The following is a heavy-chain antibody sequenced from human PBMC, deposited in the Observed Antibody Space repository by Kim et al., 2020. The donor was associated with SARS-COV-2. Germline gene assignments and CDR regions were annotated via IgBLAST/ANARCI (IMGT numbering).Heavy chain of an antibody. Sequence: YADSVKGRFTISRDNAKNTLFLQINSLRDEDTAVYYCARDQTESGPTTFDFWGQGTLVTVSS. D-gene: IGHD1-26*01. CDR3: ARDQTESGPTTFDF. V-gene: IGHV3-74*01. J-gene: IGHJ4*02.